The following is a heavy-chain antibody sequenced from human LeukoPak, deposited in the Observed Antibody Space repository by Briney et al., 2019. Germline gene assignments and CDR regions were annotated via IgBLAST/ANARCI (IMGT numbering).Heavy chain of an antibody. Sequence: SETLSLTCTVSGGSISSISLYWDWIRQPPGKGLEWIGTVYYGGSTYYNPSLKSRATISVDTSKNQFSLRLSSVTAADTALYYCARNASSLGAGAFDIWRQGTMVNVSS. CDR2: VYYGGST. CDR3: ARNASSLGAGAFDI. CDR1: GGSISSISLY. J-gene: IGHJ3*02. V-gene: IGHV4-39*01. D-gene: IGHD2-2*01.